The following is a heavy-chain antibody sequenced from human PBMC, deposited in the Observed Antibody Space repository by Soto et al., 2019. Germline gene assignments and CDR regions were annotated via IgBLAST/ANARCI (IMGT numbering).Heavy chain of an antibody. D-gene: IGHD6-19*01. CDR1: GFTFSSYA. V-gene: IGHV3-64*01. CDR3: ASDGESCGWYRYFAL. Sequence: EVQLVESGGGLVQPGGSLRLSCAASGFTFSSYAMHWVRQAPGKGLEYVSAISSNGGSTYYAKCVTGRFTITRDNSKYRLSLEMGSMRAEDMAVYSCASDGESCGWYRYFALWGRGALVAVS. CDR2: ISSNGGST. J-gene: IGHJ2*01.